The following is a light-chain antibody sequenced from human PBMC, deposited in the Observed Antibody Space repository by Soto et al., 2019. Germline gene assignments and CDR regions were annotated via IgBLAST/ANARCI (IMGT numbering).Light chain of an antibody. V-gene: IGKV1-39*01. CDR1: QSISSY. CDR2: AAS. CDR3: QQSYSTFHT. J-gene: IGKJ4*01. Sequence: DIQMTQSPSSLSASVGDRVTITCRASQSISSYLNWYQQKPGKAPKLLIYAASSLQSGDPSRFSGSGSGTDFTLTISSLQPEDFATYYCQQSYSTFHTFGGGTKVEIK.